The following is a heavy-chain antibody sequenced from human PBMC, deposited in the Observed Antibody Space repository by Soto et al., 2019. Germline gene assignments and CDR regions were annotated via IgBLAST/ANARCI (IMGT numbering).Heavy chain of an antibody. J-gene: IGHJ6*03. V-gene: IGHV1-8*01. CDR3: ARGRSVTIFGVVYYYYYMDV. Sequence: ASVKVSCKASGYTLTSYDSNWVRQATEQGLEWMGWMNPNSGNTGYAQKFQGRVTMTRNTSISTAYMELSSLRSEDTAVYYCARGRSVTIFGVVYYYYYMDVWGKGTTVTVSS. CDR1: GYTLTSYD. D-gene: IGHD3-3*01. CDR2: MNPNSGNT.